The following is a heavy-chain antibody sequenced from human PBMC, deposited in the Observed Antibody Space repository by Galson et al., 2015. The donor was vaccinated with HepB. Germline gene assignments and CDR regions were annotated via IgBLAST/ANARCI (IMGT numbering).Heavy chain of an antibody. Sequence: SVKVSCKVSGYTLTELSMHWVRQAPGKGLEWMGGFDPEDGETIYAQKFQGRVTMTEDTSTDTAYMELSCLRSEDTAVYYCATVVRTHYDSSGYYYVRWGFAYWGQGTLDTVSS. CDR1: GYTLTELS. J-gene: IGHJ4*02. D-gene: IGHD3-22*01. CDR3: ATVVRTHYDSSGYYYVRWGFAY. CDR2: FDPEDGET. V-gene: IGHV1-24*01.